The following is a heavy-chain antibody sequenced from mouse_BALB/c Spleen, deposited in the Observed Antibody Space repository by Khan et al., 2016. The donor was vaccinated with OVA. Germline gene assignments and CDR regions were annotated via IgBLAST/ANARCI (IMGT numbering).Heavy chain of an antibody. CDR3: ARSGNTVVAYWYFDV. D-gene: IGHD1-1*01. J-gene: IGHJ1*01. CDR1: GYSITSGYS. V-gene: IGHV3-1*02. CDR2: IHYSGST. Sequence: EVKLLESGPDLVKPSQSLSLTCTVTGYSITSGYSWHWIRQFPGNKLEWMVYIHYSGSTNYNPSLKSRISITRDTSKNQFFLQLNSVTTEDTATYYCARSGNTVVAYWYFDVWGAGTTVTVSS.